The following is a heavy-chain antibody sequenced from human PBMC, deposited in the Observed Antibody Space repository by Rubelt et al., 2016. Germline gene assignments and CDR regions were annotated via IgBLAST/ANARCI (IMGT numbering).Heavy chain of an antibody. Sequence: VSGGSISTFYWTWIRQPPGRGLEWIGNPSNGGSTNYNPSLKSRVTMSVDTSKNQFSLTLTSVTAADTAVYYCARGHSSSGWYYWGQGALVTVSS. CDR2: PSNGGST. V-gene: IGHV4-59*08. CDR1: GGSISTFY. J-gene: IGHJ4*02. D-gene: IGHD6-19*01. CDR3: ARGHSSSGWYY.